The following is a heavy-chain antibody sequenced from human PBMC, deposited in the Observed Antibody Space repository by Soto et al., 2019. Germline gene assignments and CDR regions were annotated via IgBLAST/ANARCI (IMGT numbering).Heavy chain of an antibody. CDR1: GFTFSSYG. CDR3: ARPNSNYVEFYFDY. CDR2: IWYDGSNK. J-gene: IGHJ4*02. Sequence: GGSLRLSCAASGFTFSSYGMHWVRQAPGKGLEWVAVIWYDGSNKYYADSVKGRFTISRDNSKNTLYLQMNSLRAEDTAVYYCARPNSNYVEFYFDYWGQGTLVTVSS. D-gene: IGHD4-4*01. V-gene: IGHV3-33*01.